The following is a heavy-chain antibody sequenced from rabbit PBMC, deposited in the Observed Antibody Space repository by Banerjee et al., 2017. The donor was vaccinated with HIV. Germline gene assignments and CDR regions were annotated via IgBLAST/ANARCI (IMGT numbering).Heavy chain of an antibody. V-gene: IGHV1S45*01. J-gene: IGHJ3*01. D-gene: IGHD2-1*01. CDR2: IYAGSSGAT. CDR1: GFSFTSGYY. CDR3: ARDPYGVATAYTSL. Sequence: QEQLEESGGDLVKPGASLTLTCTASGFSFTSGYYMCWVRQAPGKGLEWIACIYAGSSGATYYASWAKGRFTISKTSSTTVTLQMTSLTAADTATYFCARDPYGVATAYTSLWGQGTLVTVS.